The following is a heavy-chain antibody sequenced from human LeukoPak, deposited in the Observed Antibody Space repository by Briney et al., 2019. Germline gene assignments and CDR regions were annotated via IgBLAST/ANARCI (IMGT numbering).Heavy chain of an antibody. CDR3: ARNYYYDSSGYPGFWYFDL. Sequence: GSSVKVSCKASGGTFSSYAISWVRQAPGQGLEWMGRIIPILGIANYAQKFQGRVTITADKSTSTAYMELSSLRSEDTAVYYCARNYYYDSSGYPGFWYFDLWGRGTLVTVSS. CDR1: GGTFSSYA. V-gene: IGHV1-69*04. CDR2: IIPILGIA. D-gene: IGHD3-22*01. J-gene: IGHJ2*01.